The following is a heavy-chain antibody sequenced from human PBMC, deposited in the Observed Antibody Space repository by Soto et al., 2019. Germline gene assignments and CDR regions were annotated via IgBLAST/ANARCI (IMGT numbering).Heavy chain of an antibody. CDR3: ARVSGSYYYGMDV. J-gene: IGHJ6*02. Sequence: QVQLQESGPGLVKPSGTLSLTCAVSGGSISSSNWWSWVRQPPGKGLEWIGEIYHSGSTNYNPSRKSRVTISVDKSKNQFSLKVSSVIAADTAVYYCARVSGSYYYGMDVWGQGTTVTVSS. V-gene: IGHV4-4*02. CDR1: GGSISSSNW. CDR2: IYHSGST. D-gene: IGHD1-26*01.